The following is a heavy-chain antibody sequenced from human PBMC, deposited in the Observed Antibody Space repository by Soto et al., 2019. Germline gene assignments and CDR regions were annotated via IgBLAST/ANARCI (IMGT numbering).Heavy chain of an antibody. Sequence: SGPTLVNPIQTLTLTCTFSGFSLTTRGVGVGWIRQPPGKAPEWLALIYWDDDKSYSPSLRSRLTVTKDTSKNQVVLTMTDMGPVDTGTYYCAHRPYAYDSGGYWIFDYWGQGTLVTVSS. CDR1: GFSLTTRGVG. CDR2: IYWDDDK. V-gene: IGHV2-5*02. D-gene: IGHD3-22*01. J-gene: IGHJ4*02. CDR3: AHRPYAYDSGGYWIFDY.